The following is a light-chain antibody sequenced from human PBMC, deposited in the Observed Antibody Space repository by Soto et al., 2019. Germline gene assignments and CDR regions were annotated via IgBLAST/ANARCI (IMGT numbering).Light chain of an antibody. CDR3: VLYMGSGSWV. V-gene: IGLV8-61*01. CDR1: SGSVSTSYY. CDR2: STN. Sequence: QTVVTQEPSFSVSPGGTVTVTCGLGSGSVSTSYYPSWYQQTPGQAPRTLIYSTNTRSSGVPDRFSGSILGNKAALTITGAQADDESDYYCVLYMGSGSWVFGGGTKLTVL. J-gene: IGLJ3*02.